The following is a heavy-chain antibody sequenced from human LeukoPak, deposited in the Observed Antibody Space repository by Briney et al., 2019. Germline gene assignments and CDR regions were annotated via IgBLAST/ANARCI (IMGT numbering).Heavy chain of an antibody. J-gene: IGHJ5*02. CDR3: ARTYGSGSYYGWFDP. Sequence: ASVKVSCKASGNTFTGYYMHWVRQAPGQGLEWMGRINPNSGGTNYAQKFQGRVTMTRDTSISTAYMELSRLRSDDTAVYYCARTYGSGSYYGWFDPWGQGTLVTVSS. D-gene: IGHD3-10*01. CDR1: GNTFTGYY. CDR2: INPNSGGT. V-gene: IGHV1-2*06.